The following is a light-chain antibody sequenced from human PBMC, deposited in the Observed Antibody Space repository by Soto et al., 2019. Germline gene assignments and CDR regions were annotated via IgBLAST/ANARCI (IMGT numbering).Light chain of an antibody. V-gene: IGLV2-14*01. CDR2: DVS. Sequence: QSVLTQPASVSGSPGQSITISCTGTSRDVGGYNYVSWYQQHPGKAPKLMIYDVSNRPSGVSNRFSGSKSGNTASLSISDLQADDEADYYGSSYTSSSTLPRVFGTGTKLTF. CDR1: SRDVGGYNY. CDR3: SSYTSSSTLPRV. J-gene: IGLJ1*01.